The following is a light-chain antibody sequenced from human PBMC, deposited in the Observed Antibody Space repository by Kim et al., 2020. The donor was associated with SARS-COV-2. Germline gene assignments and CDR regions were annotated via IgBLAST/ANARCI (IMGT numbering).Light chain of an antibody. V-gene: IGKV3-15*01. CDR1: QSLTSN. J-gene: IGKJ1*01. CDR2: DVS. CDR3: QQYKKWPWT. Sequence: EMVMTQSPATLSVSPGERATLSCRASQSLTSNLTWYQQKPGQSPRLLIYDVSTRATGIPARFSGSGSGTEFALTISSLQSEDCAVYFCQQYKKWPWTFGQGTKVDIK.